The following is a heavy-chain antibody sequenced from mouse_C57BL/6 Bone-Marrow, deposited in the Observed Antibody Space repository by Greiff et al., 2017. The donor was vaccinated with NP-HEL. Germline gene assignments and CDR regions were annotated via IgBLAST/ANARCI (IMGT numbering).Heavy chain of an antibody. J-gene: IGHJ2*01. V-gene: IGHV14-4*01. D-gene: IGHD1-1*01. Sequence: EVKLQQSGAELVRPGASVKLSCTASGFNIKDDYMHWVKQRPEQGLEWIGWIDPENGDTEYASKFQGKATITADTSSNTAYLQLSSLTSEDTAVYYCILTTVVAPGYWGQGTTLTVSS. CDR3: ILTTVVAPGY. CDR1: GFNIKDDY. CDR2: IDPENGDT.